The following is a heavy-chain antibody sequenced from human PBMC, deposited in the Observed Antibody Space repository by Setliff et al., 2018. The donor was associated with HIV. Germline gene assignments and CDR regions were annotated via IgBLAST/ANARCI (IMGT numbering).Heavy chain of an antibody. CDR2: IGWNNDIL. CDR3: ARGVVVAAHNWFDP. V-gene: IGHV3-20*04. D-gene: IGHD2-15*01. CDR1: GFTFDDYG. J-gene: IGHJ5*02. Sequence: PGGSLRLSCAASGFTFDDYGMSWVRQPPGEALEWVSGIGWNNDILGYADSVKGRFTISRDNAKNSLYLQMNSLRAEDTAIYYCARGVVVAAHNWFDPWGQGTLVTVSS.